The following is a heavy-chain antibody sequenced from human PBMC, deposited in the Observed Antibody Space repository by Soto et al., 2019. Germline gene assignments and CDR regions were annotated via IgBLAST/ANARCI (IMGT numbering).Heavy chain of an antibody. CDR1: GFTFDDYA. CDR2: ISWNSGSI. D-gene: IGHD6-13*01. V-gene: IGHV3-9*01. Sequence: GGSLRLSCAASGFTFDDYAMHWVRQAPGKGLEWVSGISWNSGSIGYADSVKGRFTISRDNAKNSLYLQMNSLRAEDTALYYCAKHSSTRNSAQFDYWGQGTLVTVSS. J-gene: IGHJ4*02. CDR3: AKHSSTRNSAQFDY.